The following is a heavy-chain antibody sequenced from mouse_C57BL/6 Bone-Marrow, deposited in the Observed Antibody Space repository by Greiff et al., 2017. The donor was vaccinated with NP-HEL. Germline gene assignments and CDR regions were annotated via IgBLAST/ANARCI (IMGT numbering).Heavy chain of an antibody. CDR1: GYTFTSYW. D-gene: IGHD1-1*01. CDR3: ARCTTVYYFDY. CDR2: IHPNSGST. Sequence: QVQLQQPGAELVKPGASVKLSCKASGYTFTSYWMHWVKQRPGQGLEWIGMIHPNSGSTNYNEKFKSKATLTVDKSSSTAYMQLSILTSEDSAVYYCARCTTVYYFDYWGQGTTLTVSS. J-gene: IGHJ2*01. V-gene: IGHV1-64*01.